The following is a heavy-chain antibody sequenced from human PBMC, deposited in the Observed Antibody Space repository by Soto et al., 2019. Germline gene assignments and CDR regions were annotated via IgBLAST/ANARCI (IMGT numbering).Heavy chain of an antibody. Sequence: QVQLVESGGSVVQPGRSLRLSCTASGFIFSTFAMHWVRQAPGKGLEWVAVISYDGSNKYYADSVKGRFTISRDKVKNTLYLQMNSLRGEDTAVYYCARGSAGSSSWSFGYWGQGTLVTVSS. J-gene: IGHJ4*02. CDR2: ISYDGSNK. V-gene: IGHV3-30-3*01. D-gene: IGHD6-13*01. CDR1: GFIFSTFA. CDR3: ARGSAGSSSWSFGY.